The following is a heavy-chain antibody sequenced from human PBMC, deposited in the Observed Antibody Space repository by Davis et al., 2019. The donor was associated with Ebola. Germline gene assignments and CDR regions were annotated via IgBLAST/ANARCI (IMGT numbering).Heavy chain of an antibody. V-gene: IGHV3-23*01. CDR1: GFTFSNYG. CDR2: ISGFGGST. J-gene: IGHJ4*02. CDR3: AKLTK. Sequence: GESLKISCAASGFTFSNYGMNWVRQTPGKGLEWVSTISGFGGSTFYSDPVKGRFTVSRDNSKNTVYLQMSGLRVDDTAMYYCAKLTKWGQGTLVTVSS.